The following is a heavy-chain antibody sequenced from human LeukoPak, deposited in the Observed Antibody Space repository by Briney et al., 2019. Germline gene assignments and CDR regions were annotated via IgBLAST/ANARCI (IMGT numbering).Heavy chain of an antibody. CDR2: IVVGSGNT. Sequence: TSVKVSCKASGFTFSNFAVQWVPQARGQRLEGIGWIVVGSGNTNYAQKLQERVTITRDMSTSTAYMELSSLRSEHTTVYYCAVDVIYESDWGQGTLVTVSS. D-gene: IGHD2/OR15-2a*01. CDR3: AVDVIYESD. V-gene: IGHV1-58*01. J-gene: IGHJ4*02. CDR1: GFTFSNFA.